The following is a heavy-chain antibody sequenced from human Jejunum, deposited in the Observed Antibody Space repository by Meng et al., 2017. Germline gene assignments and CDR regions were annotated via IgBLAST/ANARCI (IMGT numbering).Heavy chain of an antibody. CDR2: IYWDEDK. D-gene: IGHD3-22*01. CDR1: GFSFSTRGVG. Sequence: SGPTLVKPTQTLTLTCTLSGFSFSTRGVGVGWIRQPPGRAPECLALIYWDEDKRYSPSLKSRLTITKDTSRNQVVLTMTDMDPVDTGTYYCAYTHYFDSRAYFLSWGQGTLVTVSS. V-gene: IGHV2-5*02. J-gene: IGHJ5*02. CDR3: AYTHYFDSRAYFLS.